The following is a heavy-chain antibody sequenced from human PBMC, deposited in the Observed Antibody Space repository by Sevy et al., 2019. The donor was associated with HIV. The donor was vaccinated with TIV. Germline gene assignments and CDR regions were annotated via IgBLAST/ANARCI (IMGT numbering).Heavy chain of an antibody. J-gene: IGHJ4*02. CDR2: KKQDQSEK. CDR3: AREVGGFNWRPYYFDS. V-gene: IGHV3-7*01. D-gene: IGHD3-3*01. Sequence: GGSLRLSCETSGFIFTDYWMSWVRQIPGKGLEWVATKKQDQSEKYYVDSVKGRFAISRDSAKKSVFLQMNGLRAEDTALYFCAREVGGFNWRPYYFDSWGQGTLVTVSS. CDR1: GFIFTDYW.